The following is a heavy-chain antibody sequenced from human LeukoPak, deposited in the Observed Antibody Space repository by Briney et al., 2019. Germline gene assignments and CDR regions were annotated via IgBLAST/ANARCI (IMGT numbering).Heavy chain of an antibody. CDR3: AKWGQVEAGGFQN. Sequence: PGGSLRLSCVASGFTFSNYAMNWVRQAPGKGLEWVSAICGWGTNTYYAASVEGRFTISRNNSKNTLYLQMNSLRADDTAVYYCAKWGQVEAGGFQNWGQGTPVTVSS. CDR2: ICGWGTNT. J-gene: IGHJ1*01. D-gene: IGHD6-13*01. CDR1: GFTFSNYA. V-gene: IGHV3-23*01.